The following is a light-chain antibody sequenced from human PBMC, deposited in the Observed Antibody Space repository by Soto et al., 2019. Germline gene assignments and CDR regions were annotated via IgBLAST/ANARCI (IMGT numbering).Light chain of an antibody. CDR1: QSISSY. J-gene: IGKJ1*01. CDR2: AAS. CDR3: QLRYVRWT. V-gene: IGKV1-39*01. Sequence: DIQMTQSPSSLSASVGDRVTITCGTSQSISSYLNWYQQKPGKAPKLLIYAASSLQSGVPSRFSGSGSGTDFTLTISSLQPEEFETYDCQLRYVRWTFGQGTKV.